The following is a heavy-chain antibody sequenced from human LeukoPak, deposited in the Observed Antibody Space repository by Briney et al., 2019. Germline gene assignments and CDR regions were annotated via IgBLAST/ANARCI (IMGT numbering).Heavy chain of an antibody. Sequence: GGSLRLSCAASGFTFSSYAMHWVRQAPGKGLEWVAVISYDGSNKYYADSVKSRFTISRDNSKNTLYLQMNSLRAEDTAVYYCAKDSYDSSGYRFDYWGQGTLVTVSS. CDR2: ISYDGSNK. CDR3: AKDSYDSSGYRFDY. V-gene: IGHV3-30*04. J-gene: IGHJ4*02. D-gene: IGHD3-22*01. CDR1: GFTFSSYA.